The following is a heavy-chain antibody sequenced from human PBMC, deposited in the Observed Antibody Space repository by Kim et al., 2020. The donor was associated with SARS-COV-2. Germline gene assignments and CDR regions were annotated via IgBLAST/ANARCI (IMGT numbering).Heavy chain of an antibody. J-gene: IGHJ5*02. CDR3: ARLYYYGSGSYNNWFDP. CDR1: GYTFTSYA. D-gene: IGHD3-10*01. V-gene: IGHV1-18*01. CDR2: ISAYNGNT. Sequence: ASVKVSCKASGYTFTSYAISWVRQAPGQGLEWMGWISAYNGNTNYAQKFQGRVTMTTDTSTSTAYMELRSLRSDDTAVYYCARLYYYGSGSYNNWFDPWGQGTLVTVSS.